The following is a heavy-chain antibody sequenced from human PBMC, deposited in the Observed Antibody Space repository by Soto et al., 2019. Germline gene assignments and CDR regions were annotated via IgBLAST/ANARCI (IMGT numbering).Heavy chain of an antibody. CDR1: GGSTSSYY. Sequence: PSAILSLTCTGSGGSTSSYYWRWILQPAGKGLEWIGSIYTSGSTNYTPSLKSRVTMSVDTSKNQFSLKLSSVTAADTAVYYCAREVDFSGGSCYSGSYYYGMDVWCQG. J-gene: IGHJ6*02. CDR3: AREVDFSGGSCYSGSYYYGMDV. V-gene: IGHV4-4*07. D-gene: IGHD2-15*01. CDR2: IYTSGST.